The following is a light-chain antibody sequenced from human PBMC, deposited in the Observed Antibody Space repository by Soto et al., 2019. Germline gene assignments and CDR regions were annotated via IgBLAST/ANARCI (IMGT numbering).Light chain of an antibody. J-gene: IGLJ1*01. CDR1: SSDVGGYNY. CDR2: DVD. Sequence: QSALTQPASVSGSPGQSITISCTGTSSDVGGYNYVSWYQQYPGKAPKLMIYDVDTRPSGVSNRLSGSKSGNTASLTISGLQADDEADYYCSSYTNSNTLVFGSGTKLTVL. V-gene: IGLV2-14*01. CDR3: SSYTNSNTLV.